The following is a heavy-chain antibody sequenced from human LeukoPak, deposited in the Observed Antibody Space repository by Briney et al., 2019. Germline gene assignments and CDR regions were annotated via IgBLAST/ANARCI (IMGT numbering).Heavy chain of an antibody. CDR2: ISYDGSNK. J-gene: IGHJ4*02. CDR1: GFTFSSYA. CDR3: ARFGVCRVSMIVVVITGGYFDY. V-gene: IGHV3-30-3*01. D-gene: IGHD3-22*01. Sequence: GGSLRLSCAASGFTFSSYAMHWVRQAPGMGLEWVAVISYDGSNKYYADSVKGRFTISRENSKNTLYLQMNSLRAEDTAVYYCARFGVCRVSMIVVVITGGYFDYWGQGTLVTVSS.